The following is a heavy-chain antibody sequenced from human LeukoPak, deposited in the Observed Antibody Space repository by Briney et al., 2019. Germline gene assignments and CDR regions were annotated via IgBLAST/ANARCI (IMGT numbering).Heavy chain of an antibody. D-gene: IGHD3-22*01. Sequence: ASVKVSCKASGGTFSSYAISWVRQAPGRGLEWMGRIIPILGIANYAQKFQGRVTITADKSTSTAYMELSSLRSEDTAVYYCARCTYHDSSGDYNFDYWGQGTLVTVSS. CDR3: ARCTYHDSSGDYNFDY. V-gene: IGHV1-69*04. CDR1: GGTFSSYA. CDR2: IIPILGIA. J-gene: IGHJ4*02.